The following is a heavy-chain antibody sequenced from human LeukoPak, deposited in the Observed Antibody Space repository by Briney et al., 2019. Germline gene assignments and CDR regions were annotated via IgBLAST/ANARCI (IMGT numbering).Heavy chain of an antibody. V-gene: IGHV3-53*01. CDR2: IYSGGST. J-gene: IGHJ4*02. CDR1: GFTVSSNY. Sequence: GGSLRLSCAASGFTVSSNYMSWVRPAPGKGLEWVSVIYSGGSTYYADSVKGRFTISRDNSKNTLYLQMNSLRAEDTAVYYCNVLLWFGELSWGQGTLVTVPS. D-gene: IGHD3-10*01. CDR3: NVLLWFGELS.